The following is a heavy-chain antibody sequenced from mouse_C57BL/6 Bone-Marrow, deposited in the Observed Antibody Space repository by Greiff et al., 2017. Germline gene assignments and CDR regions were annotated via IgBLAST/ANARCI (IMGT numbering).Heavy chain of an antibody. V-gene: IGHV1-50*01. CDR1: GYTFTSYW. CDR2: IYPSDSYT. Sequence: VQLQQPGAELVKPGASVKLSCKASGYTFTSYWMQWVKQRPGQGLEWIGEIYPSDSYTNYNQKFKDKATLTVDTSSSTAYMQLSSRTSEDSAVYYCARWANWVYWYFDVWGTGTTGTVSS. J-gene: IGHJ1*03. CDR3: ARWANWVYWYFDV. D-gene: IGHD4-1*01.